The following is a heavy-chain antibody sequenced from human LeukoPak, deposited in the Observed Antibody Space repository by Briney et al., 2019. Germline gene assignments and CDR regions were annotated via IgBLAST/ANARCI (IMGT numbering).Heavy chain of an antibody. Sequence: GGSLRLSCAASGFTFSSYAMSWVRQAPGKGLEWVSAISGSGGSTYYADSVKGRFTISRDNSKNTLYLQMNSLRAEDTAVYYCAKDYSYGLVRDPIFDYWGQGTLVTVSS. CDR3: AKDYSYGLVRDPIFDY. V-gene: IGHV3-23*01. CDR2: ISGSGGST. CDR1: GFTFSSYA. D-gene: IGHD5-18*01. J-gene: IGHJ4*02.